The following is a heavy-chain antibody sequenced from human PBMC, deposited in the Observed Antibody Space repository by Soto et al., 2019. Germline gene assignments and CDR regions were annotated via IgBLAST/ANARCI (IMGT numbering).Heavy chain of an antibody. D-gene: IGHD6-19*01. Sequence: SETLSLTCTVSGDSVNSGQSCWSWIRQPPGKGPEWIAYVCYSGSTTKYNPSLKSRVTISRDMSKNEFSLKVTSVTTTDTAVYYCARSGGGSGWFGGQGTLVTVSS. CDR3: ARSGGGSGWF. CDR1: GDSVNSGQSC. J-gene: IGHJ4*02. V-gene: IGHV4-61*01. CDR2: VCYSGSTT.